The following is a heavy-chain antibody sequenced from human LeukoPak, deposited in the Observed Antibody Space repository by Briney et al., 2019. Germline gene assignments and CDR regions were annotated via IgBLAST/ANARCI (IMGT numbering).Heavy chain of an antibody. D-gene: IGHD3-22*01. V-gene: IGHV4-39*01. CDR2: MYYGGST. J-gene: IGHJ4*02. Sequence: KPSETLSLTCTVSGGSISSSSYYWGWIRQPPGKGLECIGSMYYGGSTYYNPPLKSRVTISVDTSKNQFSLNLRSVTAADTAVYYCVRLNGGYYEAIFDYWGQGTLVTVSS. CDR3: VRLNGGYYEAIFDY. CDR1: GGSISSSSYY.